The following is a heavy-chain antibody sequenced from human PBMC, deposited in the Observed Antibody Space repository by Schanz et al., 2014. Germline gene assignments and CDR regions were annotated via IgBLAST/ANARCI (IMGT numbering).Heavy chain of an antibody. CDR1: GFTFSSYS. J-gene: IGHJ4*02. V-gene: IGHV3-48*04. Sequence: EVQLLESGGGLVQPGGSLRLSCTASGFTFSSYSMNWVRQAPGKGLEWVSYVSRSTPDIYYADSVKGRFTISRDNAKNSLYLQMNGLRAEDTAVYYCAKTLFPGGTQTFGNWGRGTLVTVSS. CDR3: AKTLFPGGTQTFGN. CDR2: VSRSTPDI. D-gene: IGHD2-8*02.